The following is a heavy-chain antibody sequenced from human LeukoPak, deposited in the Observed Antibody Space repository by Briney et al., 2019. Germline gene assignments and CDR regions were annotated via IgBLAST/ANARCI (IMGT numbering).Heavy chain of an antibody. CDR2: IITIFGTA. Sequence: SVKVSCSASGGTFSSYAISWVRQAPGQGHERMGGIITIFGTANYAQKFQGRVTITADESTSTAYMELSSLRSEDTAVYYCAREYCSGGSCFPSGYGIDVWGKGTTVTVSS. CDR3: AREYCSGGSCFPSGYGIDV. J-gene: IGHJ6*04. V-gene: IGHV1-69*13. D-gene: IGHD2-15*01. CDR1: GGTFSSYA.